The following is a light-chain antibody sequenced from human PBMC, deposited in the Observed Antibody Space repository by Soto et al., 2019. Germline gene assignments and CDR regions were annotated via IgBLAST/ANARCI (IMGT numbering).Light chain of an antibody. Sequence: EIVLTQSPGTLSLSPGERATLTCRASQSVRSSDLAWYQQTPGQAPRLLIYGASSRATGIPDRFSGSGSGTDFTLTISRLEPEDFAVYYCQHYGSSLWTFGQGTKVEI. CDR3: QHYGSSLWT. CDR2: GAS. V-gene: IGKV3-20*01. CDR1: QSVRSSD. J-gene: IGKJ1*01.